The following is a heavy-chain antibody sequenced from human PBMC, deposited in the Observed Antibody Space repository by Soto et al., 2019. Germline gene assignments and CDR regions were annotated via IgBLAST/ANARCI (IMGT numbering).Heavy chain of an antibody. CDR1: GFSLSTSGVG. Sequence: QITLKESGPPLVKPTQTLTLTCTFSGFSLSTSGVGVGWIRQPPGKALEWLAVIYWDDDKRYSPSLKSRVTMTKDTSKHQVVLTLTNMDPVDTATYYCAHIPITTIRGVKKYYSGMDVWGQGTTVTVSS. D-gene: IGHD3-10*01. CDR3: AHIPITTIRGVKKYYSGMDV. V-gene: IGHV2-5*02. J-gene: IGHJ6*02. CDR2: IYWDDDK.